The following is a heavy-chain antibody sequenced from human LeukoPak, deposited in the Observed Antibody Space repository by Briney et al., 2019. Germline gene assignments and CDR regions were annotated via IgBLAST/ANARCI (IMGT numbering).Heavy chain of an antibody. CDR3: ARSRAFNSGAFDP. J-gene: IGHJ5*02. CDR1: GDSINSGGYS. V-gene: IGHV4-30-2*01. CDR2: IYHSGST. Sequence: SETLSLTCTVSGDSINSGGYSWSWIRQPPGKGLEWIGYIYHSGSTSYNPSLKSRVTISVDRSKNQFSLNLNSVTAADTAVYYCARSRAFNSGAFDPWGQGSLVTVSS. D-gene: IGHD1-26*01.